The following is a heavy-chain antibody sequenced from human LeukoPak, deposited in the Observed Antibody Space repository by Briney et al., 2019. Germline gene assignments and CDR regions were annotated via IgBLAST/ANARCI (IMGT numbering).Heavy chain of an antibody. CDR3: ARDGRRGDYSTL. Sequence: SETLSLTCTVSGGSISSDYWSWVRQPAGKGLEWIGRIYTSGSTNYNPSLKSRVTMSVDTSKNQFSLKLSSVTAADTAVYYCARDGRRGDYSTLWGQGTLVTVSS. D-gene: IGHD4-17*01. V-gene: IGHV4-4*07. J-gene: IGHJ4*02. CDR1: GGSISSDY. CDR2: IYTSGST.